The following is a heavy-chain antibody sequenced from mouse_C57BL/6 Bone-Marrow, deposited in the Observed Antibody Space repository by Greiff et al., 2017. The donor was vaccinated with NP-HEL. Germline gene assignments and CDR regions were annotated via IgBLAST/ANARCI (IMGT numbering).Heavy chain of an antibody. CDR3: ARMSYYYGTSWFAY. CDR1: GYTFTSYG. D-gene: IGHD1-1*01. CDR2: IYPRSGNT. V-gene: IGHV1-81*01. J-gene: IGHJ3*01. Sequence: QVQLQQSGAELARPGASVKLSCKASGYTFTSYGISWVKQRTGQGLEWIGEIYPRSGNTYYNEKFKGKATLTADKSSSTAYMELRSLTSEDSAVYFCARMSYYYGTSWFAYWGQGTLVTVSA.